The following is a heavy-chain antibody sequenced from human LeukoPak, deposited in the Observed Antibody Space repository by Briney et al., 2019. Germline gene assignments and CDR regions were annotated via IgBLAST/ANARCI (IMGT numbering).Heavy chain of an antibody. CDR2: ISGSGGST. V-gene: IGHV3-23*01. CDR1: GFTFSSYA. Sequence: GGSLRLSCAASGFTFSSYAMSWVRQAPGKGLEWVSAISGSGGSTYYADSVKGRFTISRDNSKNTLFFQMNSLRAKDTAVYYCAKEGYSGYDAFDIWGQGTMVTVSS. CDR3: AKEGYSGYDAFDI. J-gene: IGHJ3*02. D-gene: IGHD5-12*01.